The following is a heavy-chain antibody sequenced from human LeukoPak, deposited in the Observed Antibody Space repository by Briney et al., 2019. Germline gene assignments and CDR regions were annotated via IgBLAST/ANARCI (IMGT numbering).Heavy chain of an antibody. CDR3: ARGGYYDFWSGYFTFDY. CDR1: GYTFTVYY. D-gene: IGHD3-3*01. V-gene: IGHV1-2*02. Sequence: GASVKVSCKASGYTFTVYYMHWVRQAPGQGLEGMGWINPNSGGTNYAQKFQGRVTMTRDTSISTAYMELSRLRSDDTAVYYCARGGYYDFWSGYFTFDYWGQGTLVTVSS. CDR2: INPNSGGT. J-gene: IGHJ4*02.